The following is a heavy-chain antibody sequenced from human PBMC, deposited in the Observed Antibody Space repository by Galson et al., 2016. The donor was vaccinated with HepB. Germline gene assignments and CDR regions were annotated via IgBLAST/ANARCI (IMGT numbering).Heavy chain of an antibody. V-gene: IGHV3-13*01. CDR2: IGSDGDT. CDR1: GFTSSHYD. CDR3: VRATVGFSGYDSGMDG. D-gene: IGHD5-12*01. Sequence: SLRLSCAASGFTSSHYDMHWVRLVAGRGLEWVSAIGSDGDTYYPGSVKGRFTVSRENAKNSLYLQMNNLRAGDTAVYYCVRATVGFSGYDSGMDGWGQGTTVTVSS. J-gene: IGHJ6*02.